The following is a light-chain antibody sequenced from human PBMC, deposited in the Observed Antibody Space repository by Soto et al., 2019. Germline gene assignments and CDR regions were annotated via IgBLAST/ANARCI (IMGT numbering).Light chain of an antibody. CDR2: GVS. CDR1: QSVSSY. J-gene: IGKJ1*01. Sequence: ETVLTQSPATLSLSPGERATLSCRASQSVSSYLAWYRQKPGQAPRLLIYGVSTRATGIPARFSGSGFGTDFTLTINSLQSDDFATYYCQQYNSYSQTFGQGTKVDIK. CDR3: QQYNSYSQT. V-gene: IGKV3-15*01.